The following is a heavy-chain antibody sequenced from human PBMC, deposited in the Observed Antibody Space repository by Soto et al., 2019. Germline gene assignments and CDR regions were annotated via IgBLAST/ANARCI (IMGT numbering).Heavy chain of an antibody. CDR2: VSPNGQGI. CDR3: AKDRDYPRDYFHY. Sequence: GSLRLSCAASGFTLGRYGMSWVRQAPGKGLEWVSAVSPNGQGIYYADSVRGRFTISRDFSKNTVFLHMDSLRAEDTAVYYCAKDRDYPRDYFHYWGQGTLVTVSS. J-gene: IGHJ4*02. V-gene: IGHV3-23*01. D-gene: IGHD3-10*01. CDR1: GFTLGRYG.